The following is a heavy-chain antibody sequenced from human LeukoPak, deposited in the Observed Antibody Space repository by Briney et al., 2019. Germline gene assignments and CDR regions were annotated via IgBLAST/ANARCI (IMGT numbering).Heavy chain of an antibody. J-gene: IGHJ5*02. CDR2: ISSSSSYI. CDR1: GFTFSTDS. V-gene: IGHV3-21*01. Sequence: GGSLRLSCAASGFTFSTDSMNWVRQAPGKGLEWVSSISSSSSYIYYADSVKGRFTISRDNAKNSLYLQMNSLRAEDTAVYYCPRDFKPEGGDYGAWFDPWGQGTLVPVSS. D-gene: IGHD4-17*01. CDR3: PRDFKPEGGDYGAWFDP.